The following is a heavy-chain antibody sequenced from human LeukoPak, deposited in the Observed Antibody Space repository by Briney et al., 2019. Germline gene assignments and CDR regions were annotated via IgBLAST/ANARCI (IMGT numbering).Heavy chain of an antibody. CDR2: IYYSGSN. Sequence: SETLSLTCTVSGGSISSYYWTWIRQPPGKGREWIGYIYYSGSNNYNPSLKSRATISVDTSKNQFSLKLSPVTPAHSGVYKCGRGGFRWFDPWGPGTLVTVSS. CDR3: GRGGFRWFDP. J-gene: IGHJ5*02. CDR1: GGSISSYY. V-gene: IGHV4-59*01.